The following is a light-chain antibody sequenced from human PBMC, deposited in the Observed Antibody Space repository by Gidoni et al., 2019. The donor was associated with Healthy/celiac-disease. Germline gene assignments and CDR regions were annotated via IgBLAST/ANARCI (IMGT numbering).Light chain of an antibody. J-gene: IGKJ1*01. CDR1: QSLLYSNGYNY. CDR2: LGS. CDR3: MQALETLWT. V-gene: IGKV2-28*01. Sequence: EIVVTQSPLYLPVTPGEPASISCRSSQSLLYSNGYNYLDWYLQKPGQPPQLLISLGSNRAPGVPDSFSGSGSGTDFTLKISRVEAEDVGVYYCMQALETLWTFGQGTKVEIK.